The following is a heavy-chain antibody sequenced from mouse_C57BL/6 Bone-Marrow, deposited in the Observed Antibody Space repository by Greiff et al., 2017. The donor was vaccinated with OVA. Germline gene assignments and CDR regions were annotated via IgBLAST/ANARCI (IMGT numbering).Heavy chain of an antibody. CDR2: IDPSDSET. CDR1: GYTFTSYW. CDR3: ARAGGYDYGRFAY. J-gene: IGHJ3*01. V-gene: IGHV1-52*01. D-gene: IGHD2-4*01. Sequence: QVQLKQSGAELVRPGSSVKLSCKASGYTFTSYWMHWVKQRPIQGLEWIGNIDPSDSETHYNQKFKDKATLTVDKSSSTAYMQLSSLTSEDSAVYYCARAGGYDYGRFAYWGQGTLVTVSA.